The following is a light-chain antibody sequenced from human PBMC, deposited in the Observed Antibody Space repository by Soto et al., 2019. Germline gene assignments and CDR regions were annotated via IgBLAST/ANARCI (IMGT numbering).Light chain of an antibody. V-gene: IGLV1-44*01. CDR2: FND. J-gene: IGLJ3*02. CDR3: SAWDDSLSGPV. Sequence: QSVLTQPPSASGAPGQRVTFSCSGSGSNIGSNTVNWYQQVPGAAPKLLIYFNDQRPSGVPDRFSGSKSGTSASLAISGLQPDDDADYSCSAWDDSLSGPVFGGVTKVTVL. CDR1: GSNIGSNT.